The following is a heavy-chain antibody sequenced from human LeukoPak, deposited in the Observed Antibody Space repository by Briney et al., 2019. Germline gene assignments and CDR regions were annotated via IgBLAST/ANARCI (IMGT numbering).Heavy chain of an antibody. Sequence: SGGSLRLSCAASGFTFSSYGMHWVRQAPGKGLEWVAVISYDGSNKYCADSVKGRFTISRDNSKNTLYLQMNSLRAEDTAVYYCARDHREYSYGQYYFDYWGQGTLVTVSS. D-gene: IGHD5-18*01. J-gene: IGHJ4*02. CDR2: ISYDGSNK. CDR3: ARDHREYSYGQYYFDY. V-gene: IGHV3-30*03. CDR1: GFTFSSYG.